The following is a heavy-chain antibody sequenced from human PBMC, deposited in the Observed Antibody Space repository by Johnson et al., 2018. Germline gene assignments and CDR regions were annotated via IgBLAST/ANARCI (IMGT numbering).Heavy chain of an antibody. CDR1: GFTFNSYA. Sequence: QVQLVESGGGVVQPGKSLRLSCTASGFTFNSYALYWVRQAPGKGLEWVTVISYDGTTKYYADSVKGRFTISRDNPKNTVFLQMNSLRLEDTALYYCAKGVAAAYYYYGMDVWGQGTTVTVSS. D-gene: IGHD6-13*01. CDR2: ISYDGTTK. CDR3: AKGVAAAYYYYGMDV. V-gene: IGHV3-30-3*01. J-gene: IGHJ6*02.